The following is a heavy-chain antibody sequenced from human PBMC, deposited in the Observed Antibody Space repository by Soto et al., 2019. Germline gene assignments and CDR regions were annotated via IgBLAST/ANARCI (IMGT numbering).Heavy chain of an antibody. J-gene: IGHJ4*02. V-gene: IGHV3-23*01. CDR2: VSGRGNYT. Sequence: GGSLRLSCATSGFTFSTYVLSWVRQAPGKGLEWVSAVSGRGNYTYYAPSVKGRFTISRDTSKKTFYLQMDSLRIEDTALYYCAKDPWGTTIATFESWGQGTPVTVSS. CDR3: AKDPWGTTIATFES. CDR1: GFTFSTYV. D-gene: IGHD3-16*01.